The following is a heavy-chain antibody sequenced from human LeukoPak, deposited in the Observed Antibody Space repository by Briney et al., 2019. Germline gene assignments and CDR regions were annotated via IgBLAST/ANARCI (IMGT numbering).Heavy chain of an antibody. Sequence: GGSLRLSCVVSGFAFSNYGMHWVRQAPGKGLEWVALTSYDGSTTYYADSVKGRFTISKDNSRNTVYLQMNSLKVEDTATYYCAKPADEHFDYWGQGTLVTVSS. CDR3: AKPADEHFDY. J-gene: IGHJ4*02. CDR2: TSYDGSTT. CDR1: GFAFSNYG. V-gene: IGHV3-30*18.